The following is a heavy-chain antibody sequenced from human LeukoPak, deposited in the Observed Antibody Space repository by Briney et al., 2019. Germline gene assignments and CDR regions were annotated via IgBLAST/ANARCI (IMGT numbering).Heavy chain of an antibody. CDR2: MYYRGST. J-gene: IGHJ6*03. V-gene: IGHV4-39*07. Sequence: SETLSLTCTVSGVSISTHFYYWGWIRQTPGKALEWIGNMYYRGSTYYNPSLNSRVSMSLDTSKNQFSLRLSSVTAADTAVYYCARGYSSSWSQTLYYYYYYMDVWGKGTTVTVSS. CDR3: ARGYSSSWSQTLYYYYYYMDV. CDR1: GVSISTHFYY. D-gene: IGHD6-13*01.